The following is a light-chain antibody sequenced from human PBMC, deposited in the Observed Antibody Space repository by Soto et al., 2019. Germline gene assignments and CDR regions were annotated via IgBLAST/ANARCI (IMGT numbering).Light chain of an antibody. CDR3: QQLNSYPFT. Sequence: DIQMTQSPSSVSASVGDRVTITCRASQDIRGWLAWYQHKPGKAPNILIFDASSLQSGVPSRFSGSGSGTEFTLTISSLQPEDFATYYCQQLNSYPFTFGQGTRLEIK. CDR2: DAS. CDR1: QDIRGW. J-gene: IGKJ5*01. V-gene: IGKV1-12*01.